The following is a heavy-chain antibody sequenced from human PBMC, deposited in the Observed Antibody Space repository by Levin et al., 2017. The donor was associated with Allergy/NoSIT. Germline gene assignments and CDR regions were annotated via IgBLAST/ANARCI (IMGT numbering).Heavy chain of an antibody. CDR3: ARDPDWVPNQYCFDY. CDR2: IWYDGSKK. D-gene: IGHD3-9*01. V-gene: IGHV3-33*01. J-gene: IGHJ4*02. Sequence: GGSLRLSCAGSGFTFSGYAMNWVRQAPGRGLEWVALIWYDGSKKEYADSVKGRFTISRDNSKNTLYLQMDSLRAEDTAVYYCARDPDWVPNQYCFDYWGAGALVTVSS. CDR1: GFTFSGYA.